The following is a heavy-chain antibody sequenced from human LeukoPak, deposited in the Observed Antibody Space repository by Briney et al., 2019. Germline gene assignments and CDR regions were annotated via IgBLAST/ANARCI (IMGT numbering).Heavy chain of an antibody. CDR2: IKKDGSEK. Sequence: PGGSLRLSCAASGITFSNFWMSWVRQAPGKGLEWVANIKKDGSEKYYVDSVKGRFTISRDNAKNSVYLQMNSLRAEDTAKYYCASGWAFQDHWGQGTLVIVSS. J-gene: IGHJ4*02. D-gene: IGHD6-19*01. V-gene: IGHV3-7*01. CDR3: ASGWAFQDH. CDR1: GITFSNFW.